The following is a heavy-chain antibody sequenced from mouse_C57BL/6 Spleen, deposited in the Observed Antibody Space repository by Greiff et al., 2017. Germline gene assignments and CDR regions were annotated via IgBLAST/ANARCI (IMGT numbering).Heavy chain of an antibody. CDR1: GYTFTNYW. J-gene: IGHJ2*01. Sequence: QVHVKQSGAELVRPGTSVKMSCKASGYTFTNYWIGWAKQRPGHGLEWIGDIYPGGGYTNYNEKFKGKATLTADKSSSTAYMQFSSLTSEDSAIYYCARRGDGYSLFDYWGQGTTLTVSS. D-gene: IGHD2-3*01. CDR3: ARRGDGYSLFDY. V-gene: IGHV1-63*01. CDR2: IYPGGGYT.